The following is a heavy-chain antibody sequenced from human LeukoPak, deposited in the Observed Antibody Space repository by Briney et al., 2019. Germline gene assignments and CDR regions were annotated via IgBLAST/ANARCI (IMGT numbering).Heavy chain of an antibody. J-gene: IGHJ4*02. V-gene: IGHV3-23*01. D-gene: IGHD3-22*01. CDR3: ASLKSYFDGA. CDR1: GFTFNSYA. Sequence: GGSLRLSCAASGFTFNSYAMSWVRQAPGAGLEWVSAVSSTGDGTYYADSVKGRFTISRDNSENTVYLQMSSLRAEDTAVYYCASLKSYFDGAWGQGTLVTVSS. CDR2: VSSTGDGT.